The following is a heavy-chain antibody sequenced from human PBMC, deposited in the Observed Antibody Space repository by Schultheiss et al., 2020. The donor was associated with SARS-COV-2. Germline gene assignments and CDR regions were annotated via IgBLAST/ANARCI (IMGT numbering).Heavy chain of an antibody. CDR1: GFTFSNYY. Sequence: GGSLRLSCVGSGFTFSNYYMNWVRQAPGKGLEWVSRINEDGSTTSYADFVKGRFTISRDNSKNTLYLQMNSLRAEDTAVYYCARLYSPSGLGQDDALDVWGQGTMVTVSS. D-gene: IGHD5-12*01. CDR3: ARLYSPSGLGQDDALDV. J-gene: IGHJ3*01. CDR2: INEDGSTT. V-gene: IGHV3-74*01.